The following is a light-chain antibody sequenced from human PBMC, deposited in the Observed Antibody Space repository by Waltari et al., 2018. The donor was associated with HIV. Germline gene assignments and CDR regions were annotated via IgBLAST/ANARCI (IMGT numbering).Light chain of an antibody. CDR1: PSVLFSSNNKNY. CDR2: WAS. J-gene: IGKJ3*01. V-gene: IGKV4-1*01. Sequence: DIVMTQSPDSLAVSLGERATINCKSSPSVLFSSNNKNYLAWYQQKPGQPPKLLIYWASTRESGVPDRFSGSGSGTDFTLTISSLQAEDVAVYYCQQYYTTPWRFGPGTKVDIK. CDR3: QQYYTTPWR.